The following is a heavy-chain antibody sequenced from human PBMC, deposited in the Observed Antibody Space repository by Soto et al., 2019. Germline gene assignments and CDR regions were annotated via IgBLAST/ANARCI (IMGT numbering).Heavy chain of an antibody. Sequence: GGSLRLSCATAGFSFGGYAMSWVRQAPGKGLDWVSSISGSGATTYYTNSVKGRFTISRDNSKNTVYLQMNSLRAEDTAVYYCAKGSRGYTGYVFDYWGQGALVTVSS. CDR3: AKGSRGYTGYVFDY. CDR2: ISGSGATT. J-gene: IGHJ4*02. CDR1: GFSFGGYA. V-gene: IGHV3-23*01. D-gene: IGHD5-12*01.